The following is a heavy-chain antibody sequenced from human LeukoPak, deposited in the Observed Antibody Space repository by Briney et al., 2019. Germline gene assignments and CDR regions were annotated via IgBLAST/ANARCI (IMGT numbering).Heavy chain of an antibody. CDR3: ARGLGDAAYYFDY. V-gene: IGHV3-66*01. CDR2: IYSGGST. J-gene: IGHJ4*02. CDR1: GFTVSSNY. D-gene: IGHD3-16*01. Sequence: GGSLRLSCAASGFTVSSNYMSWVRQAPGKGLEWVSVIYSGGSTYYADSVKGRFTISRDNSKNTLYLQMNSLRAEDTAVYYCARGLGDAAYYFDYWGQGTLVTVSS.